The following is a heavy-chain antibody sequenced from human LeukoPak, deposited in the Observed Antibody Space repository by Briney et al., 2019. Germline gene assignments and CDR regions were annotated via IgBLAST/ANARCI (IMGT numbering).Heavy chain of an antibody. D-gene: IGHD5-18*01. J-gene: IGHJ4*02. V-gene: IGHV3-23*01. CDR2: ISDSGGST. CDR1: GFTFNNYA. Sequence: GGSLRLSCAASGFTFNNYAMSWVRQAPGKGLEWVSAISDSGGSTYYADSVKGRFTISRDNSKNTLYLQMNSLRGEDTAVYYCAKGVDTSMVKYDYWGQGTLVTVSS. CDR3: AKGVDTSMVKYDY.